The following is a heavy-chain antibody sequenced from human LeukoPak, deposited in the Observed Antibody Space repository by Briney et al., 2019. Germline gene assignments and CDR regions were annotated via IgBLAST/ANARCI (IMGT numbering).Heavy chain of an antibody. Sequence: PSETLSLTCTVPGGSISSYYWSWIRQPPGKGLEWIGEINHSGSTNYNPSLKSRVTISVDTSKNQFSLKLSSVTAADTAVYYCARFPGSAEYRHYYYMDVWGKGTTVTVSS. D-gene: IGHD2-15*01. CDR1: GGSISSYY. CDR3: ARFPGSAEYRHYYYMDV. J-gene: IGHJ6*03. V-gene: IGHV4-34*01. CDR2: INHSGST.